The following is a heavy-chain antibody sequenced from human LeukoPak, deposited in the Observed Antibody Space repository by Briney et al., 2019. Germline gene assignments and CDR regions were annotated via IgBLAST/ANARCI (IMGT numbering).Heavy chain of an antibody. CDR1: GYTFTSYD. D-gene: IGHD2-2*02. CDR3: ARGRRYCSSTSCYRGGYYYYYYMDV. J-gene: IGHJ6*03. CDR2: MNPNSGNT. Sequence: EASVKVSCKASGYTFTSYDINWVRQAPGQGLEWMGWMNPNSGNTGYAQKFQGRVTITRNTSISTAYMELSSLRSEDTAVYYCARGRRYCSSTSCYRGGYYYYYYMDVWGKGTTVTVSS. V-gene: IGHV1-8*03.